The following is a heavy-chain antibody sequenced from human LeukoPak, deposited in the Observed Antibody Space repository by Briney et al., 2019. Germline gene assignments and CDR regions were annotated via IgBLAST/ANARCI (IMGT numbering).Heavy chain of an antibody. CDR1: GGSFSGYY. D-gene: IGHD3-22*01. J-gene: IGHJ4*02. CDR2: INHSGST. V-gene: IGHV4-34*01. CDR3: ATTPYYYDSSGYRGFSV. Sequence: SSETLSLTCAVYGGSFSGYYWSWIRQPPGKGLEWIGEINHSGSTNYNPSLKSRVTISVDTSKNQFSLKLSSVTAADTAVYYCATTPYYYDSSGYRGFSVWGQGTLVTVSS.